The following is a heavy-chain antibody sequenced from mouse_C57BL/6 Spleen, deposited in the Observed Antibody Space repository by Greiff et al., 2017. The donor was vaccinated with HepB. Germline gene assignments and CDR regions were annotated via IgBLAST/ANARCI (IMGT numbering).Heavy chain of an antibody. Sequence: VQLQQPGAELVKPGASVKLSCKASGYTFTSYWMHWVKQRPGQGLEWIGMIHPNSGSTNYNEKFKSKATLTVDKSSSTAYMQLSSLTSEDSAVYYCARSVYYGSSYGFAYWGQGTLVTVSA. CDR1: GYTFTSYW. D-gene: IGHD1-1*01. J-gene: IGHJ3*01. CDR2: IHPNSGST. V-gene: IGHV1-64*01. CDR3: ARSVYYGSSYGFAY.